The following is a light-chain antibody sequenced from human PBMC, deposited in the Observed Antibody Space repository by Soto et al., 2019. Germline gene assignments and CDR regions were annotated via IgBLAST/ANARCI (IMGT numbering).Light chain of an antibody. V-gene: IGKV3-20*01. CDR3: QQYGGSLLT. Sequence: DIVLTQSPGTLSLSPGERATLSCRASQNFGGMFVAWYQQKLGQAPRLPIYGPSSSATGIPERFSGSGSGTDFTLTISRLEPEDFAMYYCQQYGGSLLTFGGGTRVEIK. CDR1: QNFGGMF. CDR2: GPS. J-gene: IGKJ4*01.